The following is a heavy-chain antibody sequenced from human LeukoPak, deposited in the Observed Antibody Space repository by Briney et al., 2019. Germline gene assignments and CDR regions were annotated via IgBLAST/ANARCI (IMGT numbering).Heavy chain of an antibody. J-gene: IGHJ4*02. CDR2: ISGSGGST. CDR1: GFTFSDNW. Sequence: PGGSLRLSCAASGFTFSDNWMTWVRQAPGKGLEWVSAISGSGGSTYYADSVKGRFTISRDNAKNSLYLQMNSLRAEDTAVYYCVGYCSSTSCYKEGYSYGSSFDYWGQGILVTVSS. CDR3: VGYCSSTSCYKEGYSYGSSFDY. D-gene: IGHD2-2*02. V-gene: IGHV3-23*01.